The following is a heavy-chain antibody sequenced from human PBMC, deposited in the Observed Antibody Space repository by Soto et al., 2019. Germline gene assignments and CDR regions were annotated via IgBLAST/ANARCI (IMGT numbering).Heavy chain of an antibody. Sequence: QVQLVESGGGVVQPGRSLRLSCAASGFTFSSYGMHWVRQAPGKGLEWVAVISYDGSNKYYADSVKGRFTISRDNSKNTLYLQMNSLRAEDTAVSYCAKDPVLRLGYFDYWGQGTLVTVSS. CDR1: GFTFSSYG. CDR2: ISYDGSNK. CDR3: AKDPVLRLGYFDY. J-gene: IGHJ4*02. V-gene: IGHV3-30*18. D-gene: IGHD5-12*01.